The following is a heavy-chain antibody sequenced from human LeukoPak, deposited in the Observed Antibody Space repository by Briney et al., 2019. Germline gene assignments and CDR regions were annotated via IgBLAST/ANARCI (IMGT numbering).Heavy chain of an antibody. CDR2: ILGRGGGT. Sequence: GGSLRLSCAASGFTFSTYVMTWVRQAPGKGLEWVSAILGRGGGTYYTDSVKGRFTISRDNSKNTLYLQMNSLRAEDTAVYYCATTPGAYYYYHMDVWGQGTTVTVSS. CDR3: ATTPGAYYYYHMDV. J-gene: IGHJ6*02. D-gene: IGHD3-10*01. V-gene: IGHV3-23*01. CDR1: GFTFSTYV.